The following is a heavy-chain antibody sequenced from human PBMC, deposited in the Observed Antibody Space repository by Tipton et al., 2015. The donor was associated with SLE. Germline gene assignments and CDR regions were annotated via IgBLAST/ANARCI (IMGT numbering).Heavy chain of an antibody. CDR1: GGSFSGYY. J-gene: IGHJ6*03. V-gene: IGHV4-34*01. CDR2: INHSGST. Sequence: TLSLTCAVYGGSFSGYYWSWIRQPPGKGLEWIGDINHSGSTNYNPSLKSRVTISIDTSKNQFSLKVSSVTAADTAVYYCVNMDVWGKGTTVTVSS. CDR3: VNMDV.